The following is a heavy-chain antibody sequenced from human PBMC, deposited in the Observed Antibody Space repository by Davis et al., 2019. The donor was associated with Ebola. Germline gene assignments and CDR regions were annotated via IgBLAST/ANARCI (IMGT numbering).Heavy chain of an antibody. Sequence: ASVKVSCKASGYTFTSYYMHWVRQAPGQGLEWMGIINPSGGSTSYAQKFQGRVTMTRDTSTSTAYMELSRLRSDDTAVYYCARELGIGDYWGQGTLVTVSS. CDR3: ARELGIGDY. V-gene: IGHV1-46*01. J-gene: IGHJ4*02. D-gene: IGHD7-27*01. CDR1: GYTFTSYY. CDR2: INPSGGST.